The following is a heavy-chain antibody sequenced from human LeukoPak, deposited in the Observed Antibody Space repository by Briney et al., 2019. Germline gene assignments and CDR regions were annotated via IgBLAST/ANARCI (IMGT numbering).Heavy chain of an antibody. V-gene: IGHV1-18*01. CDR3: ARGETYYYDSSGYSFDH. Sequence: GASVKVSCKASGDTFTSYGISWVRQAPGQGLERMGWISAYNGNTNYAQKLQGRVTMTTDTSTSTAYMELRSLRSDDTAVYYCARGETYYYDSSGYSFDHWGQGTLVTVSS. CDR1: GDTFTSYG. D-gene: IGHD3-22*01. J-gene: IGHJ4*02. CDR2: ISAYNGNT.